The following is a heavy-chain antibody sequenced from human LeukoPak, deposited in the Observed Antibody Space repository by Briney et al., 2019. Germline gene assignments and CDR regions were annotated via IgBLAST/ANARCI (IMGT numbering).Heavy chain of an antibody. J-gene: IGHJ4*02. Sequence: GGSLRLSCIASGFTFNAYHMSWIRQAPGKGLEWVSYITSTGSNIYYADSVKGRFTISRDNAKDSLYLQMNSLRADDTAVYFCARDSYASGSDYWGQGTLVTVSS. CDR2: ITSTGSNI. V-gene: IGHV3-11*01. D-gene: IGHD1-26*01. CDR3: ARDSYASGSDY. CDR1: GFTFNAYH.